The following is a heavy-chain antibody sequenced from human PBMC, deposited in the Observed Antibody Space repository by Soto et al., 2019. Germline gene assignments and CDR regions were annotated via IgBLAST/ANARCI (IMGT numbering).Heavy chain of an antibody. CDR2: MSYDGTNT. Sequence: GGSLRLSCTASGFMFSAYAMLWVRQAPGKGLEWVAAMSYDGTNTYYADSVKGRFTISRDNSKNTLFLQMSSLTADDSAVYYCAREPYKYNSGWYGIDFWGLGPLVTVSS. D-gene: IGHD6-19*01. CDR3: AREPYKYNSGWYGIDF. V-gene: IGHV3-30-3*01. CDR1: GFMFSAYA. J-gene: IGHJ4*01.